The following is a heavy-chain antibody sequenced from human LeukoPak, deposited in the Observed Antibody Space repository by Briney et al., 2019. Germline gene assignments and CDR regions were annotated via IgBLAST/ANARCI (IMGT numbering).Heavy chain of an antibody. J-gene: IGHJ4*02. CDR2: INSDGSRI. Sequence: PGGSLRLSCAASGFTFSTYWMHWVRQAPGKGLVWVSRINSDGSRISYADSVKGRFTISRDNSKNTLYLQMNSLRAEDTAVYYCARDNKYGGYIWGQGTLVTVSS. D-gene: IGHD3-22*01. V-gene: IGHV3-74*01. CDR3: ARDNKYGGYI. CDR1: GFTFSTYW.